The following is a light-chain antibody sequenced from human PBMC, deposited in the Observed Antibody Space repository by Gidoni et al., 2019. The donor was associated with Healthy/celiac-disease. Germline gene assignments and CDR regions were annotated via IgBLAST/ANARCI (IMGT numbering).Light chain of an antibody. V-gene: IGKV3-15*01. J-gene: IGKJ2*01. CDR3: QQYNNWPPYT. CDR2: GAS. CDR1: QSVSSN. Sequence: EIVMTQSPATLSVSPGERATLACRASQSVSSNLAWYQQKPGQAPMLLSYGASTRATGIPARFSGSGSGTEFPLTISRLPSEDFAVYYCQQYNNWPPYTFGQGTKLEIK.